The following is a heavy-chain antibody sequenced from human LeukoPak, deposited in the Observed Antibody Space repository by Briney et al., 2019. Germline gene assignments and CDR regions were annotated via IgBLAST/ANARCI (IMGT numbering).Heavy chain of an antibody. CDR1: GYTFTGYY. D-gene: IGHD3-3*01. CDR2: INPNSGGT. CDR3: ARDRWFLEWLSFQNDAFDI. J-gene: IGHJ3*02. Sequence: ASVKVSCKASGYTFTGYYMHWERQAPGQGLEWMGWINPNSGGTNYAQKFQGRVTMTRDTSISTAYVELSRLRSDDTAVYYCARDRWFLEWLSFQNDAFDIWGQGTMVTVSS. V-gene: IGHV1-2*02.